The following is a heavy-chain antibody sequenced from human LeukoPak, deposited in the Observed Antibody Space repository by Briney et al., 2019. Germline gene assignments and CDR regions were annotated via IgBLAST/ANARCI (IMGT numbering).Heavy chain of an antibody. Sequence: GGSLRLSCAASGFTFSSYSLNWVRQAPGKGLEWFSSISSSSSYIYYADSVKGRFTISRDNAKNSLYLQMNSLRAEDTAVYYCAREYSYGLGGYFDYWGQGTLVTVSS. D-gene: IGHD5-18*01. CDR2: ISSSSSYI. V-gene: IGHV3-21*01. CDR1: GFTFSSYS. CDR3: AREYSYGLGGYFDY. J-gene: IGHJ4*02.